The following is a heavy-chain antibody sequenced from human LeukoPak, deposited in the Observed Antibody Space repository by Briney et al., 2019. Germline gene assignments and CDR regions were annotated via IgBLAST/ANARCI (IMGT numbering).Heavy chain of an antibody. J-gene: IGHJ2*01. Sequence: PGGSLRLSCAASGFTFSSYAMSWVRQAPGKGVEGVSGISGSGGSTYYADSVKGRFTIYRDNSNNPLYLQMNSLRVEDTAVYYCAKDLGMVWYFDLRGRGTLVTVSS. CDR2: ISGSGGST. CDR1: GFTFSSYA. D-gene: IGHD2-8*01. CDR3: AKDLGMVWYFDL. V-gene: IGHV3-23*01.